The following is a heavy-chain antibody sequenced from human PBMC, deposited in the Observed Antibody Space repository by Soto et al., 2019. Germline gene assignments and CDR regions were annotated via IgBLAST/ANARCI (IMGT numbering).Heavy chain of an antibody. CDR2: ISAYNGNT. CDR1: GYTFTSYG. V-gene: IGHV1-18*01. J-gene: IGHJ6*02. CDR3: ARDQGYSSSWYDYYYYGMDV. D-gene: IGHD6-13*01. Sequence: QVQLVQSGAEVKKPGASVKVSCKASGYTFTSYGISWVRQAPGQGLEWMGWISAYNGNTNYAQKLQGRVTMTTDTPTSTAYMELRSLRSDDTAVYYCARDQGYSSSWYDYYYYGMDVWGQGTTVTVSS.